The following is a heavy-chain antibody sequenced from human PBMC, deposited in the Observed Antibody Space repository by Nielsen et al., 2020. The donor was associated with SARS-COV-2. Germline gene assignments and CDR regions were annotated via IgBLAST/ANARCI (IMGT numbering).Heavy chain of an antibody. J-gene: IGHJ6*02. Sequence: GESLKISCAASGFTFSSYAMSWVRQAPGKGLEWVSAISGSGGSTYYADSVKGRFTISRDNAKNSLYLQMNSLRAEDTAVYYCARDSVLYDFWSGSAGGMDVWGQGTTVTVSS. CDR2: ISGSGGST. D-gene: IGHD3-3*01. CDR1: GFTFSSYA. V-gene: IGHV3-23*01. CDR3: ARDSVLYDFWSGSAGGMDV.